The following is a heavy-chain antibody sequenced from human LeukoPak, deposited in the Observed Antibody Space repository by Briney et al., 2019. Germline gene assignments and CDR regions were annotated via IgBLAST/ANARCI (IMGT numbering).Heavy chain of an antibody. J-gene: IGHJ4*02. D-gene: IGHD6-13*01. V-gene: IGHV3-23*01. Sequence: GGSLTLSCAASGFTFRSYAMSWVRQAPGKGLEYISAISSSGDDTLYADSVKGRFTISRDNFKNTLYLQMNSLRAEDTAVYYCAKDIAAAGGPCAYWGRGTLVTVSS. CDR3: AKDIAAAGGPCAY. CDR1: GFTFRSYA. CDR2: ISSSGDDT.